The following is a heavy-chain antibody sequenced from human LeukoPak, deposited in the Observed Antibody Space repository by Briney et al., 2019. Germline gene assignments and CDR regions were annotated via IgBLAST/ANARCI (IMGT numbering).Heavy chain of an antibody. Sequence: KSSETLSLTCTVSGGSISSYYWGWIRQPPGKGLEWIGSIYYSGSTYYNPSLKSRVTISVDTSKNQFSLKLSSVTAADTAVYYCARNYDFWSGYYRGGFDYWGQGTLVTVSS. V-gene: IGHV4-39*01. CDR2: IYYSGST. J-gene: IGHJ4*02. D-gene: IGHD3-3*01. CDR3: ARNYDFWSGYYRGGFDY. CDR1: GGSISSYY.